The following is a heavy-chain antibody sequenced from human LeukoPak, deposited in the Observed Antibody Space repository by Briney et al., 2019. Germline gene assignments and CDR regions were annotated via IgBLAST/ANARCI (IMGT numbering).Heavy chain of an antibody. J-gene: IGHJ4*02. CDR1: GGSISRYY. CDR2: IYYSGST. D-gene: IGHD2-8*02. CDR3: ARGRFPTGLDY. Sequence: SETLSLTCTVSGGSISRYYWSWIRQPPGKGLEWIGYIYYSGSTNYNPSLKSRVTISVDTSKNQFSLKLSSVTAADTAVYYCARGRFPTGLDYWGQGTLVTVSS. V-gene: IGHV4-59*01.